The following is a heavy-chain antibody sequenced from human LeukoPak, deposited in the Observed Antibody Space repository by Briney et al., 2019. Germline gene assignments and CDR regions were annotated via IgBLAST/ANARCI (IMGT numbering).Heavy chain of an antibody. D-gene: IGHD3-10*01. CDR1: GFSFSDHN. J-gene: IGHJ4*02. CDR3: ARDYLGFGESGFDY. Sequence: RTGGPLRLSCAVSGFSFSDHNMNWVRQAPGKGLEWVASISSRSNYIYYADSLKGRVTVSRDNARNSLFLQMTSLRAEDTAVYYCARDYLGFGESGFDYWGQGTQVIVSS. V-gene: IGHV3-21*01. CDR2: ISSRSNYI.